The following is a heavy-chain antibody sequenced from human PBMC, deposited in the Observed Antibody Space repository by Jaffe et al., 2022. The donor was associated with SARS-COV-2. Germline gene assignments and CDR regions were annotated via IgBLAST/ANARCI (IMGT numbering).Heavy chain of an antibody. D-gene: IGHD2-15*01. J-gene: IGHJ4*02. CDR2: IFHTGST. V-gene: IGHV4-38-2*02. CDR3: ARDRSVTESFDY. Sequence: QVQLQESGPRLVKPSETLSLTCSVSGYSISRGFYWGWIWQPPGKGLEWIGSIFHTGSTYYNPSLKSRVTMSVDTSKNQFSLQLSSVTAADTAVYYCARDRSVTESFDYWGQGILVTVSS. CDR1: GYSISRGFY.